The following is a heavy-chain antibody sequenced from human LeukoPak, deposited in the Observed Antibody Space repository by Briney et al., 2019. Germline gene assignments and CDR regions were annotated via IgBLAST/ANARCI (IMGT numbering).Heavy chain of an antibody. V-gene: IGHV3-21*01. CDR3: ARWGEWPPFDY. CDR1: GFTFSSYS. CDR2: ISSSSSYI. Sequence: GGSLRLSCAASGFTFSSYSMNWVRQAPGRGLEWVSSISSSSSYIYYADSVKGRFTISRDNAKNSLYLQMNSLRAEDTAVYYCARWGEWPPFDYWGQGTLVTVSA. J-gene: IGHJ4*02. D-gene: IGHD3-10*01.